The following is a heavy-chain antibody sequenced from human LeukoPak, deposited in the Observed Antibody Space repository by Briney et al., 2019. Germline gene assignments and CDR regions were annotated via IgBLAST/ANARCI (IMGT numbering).Heavy chain of an antibody. J-gene: IGHJ4*02. Sequence: PSETLSLTCAVYGGSFSDYYWSWIRQPPGKGLEWIGEINHSGSTNYNPSLKSRVTISVDTSKNQFSLKLSSVTAADTAMYYCASYDYWGQGTLVTVSS. CDR2: INHSGST. V-gene: IGHV4-34*01. CDR1: GGSFSDYY. CDR3: ASYDY.